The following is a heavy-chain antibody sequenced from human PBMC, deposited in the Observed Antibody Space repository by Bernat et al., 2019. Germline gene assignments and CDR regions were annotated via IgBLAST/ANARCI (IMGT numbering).Heavy chain of an antibody. CDR1: GFTFSSYA. CDR2: ISYDGSNK. D-gene: IGHD2-15*01. Sequence: QVQLVESGGGVVQPGRSLRLSCAASGFTFSSYAMHWVRQAPGKGLEWVAVISYDGSNKYYADSVKGRFTISRDNSKNTLYLQMNSLRAEDTAVYYCARRNHCSGGSCYDNYYYYYGMDVWGQGTTVTVSS. V-gene: IGHV3-30-3*01. J-gene: IGHJ6*02. CDR3: ARRNHCSGGSCYDNYYYYYGMDV.